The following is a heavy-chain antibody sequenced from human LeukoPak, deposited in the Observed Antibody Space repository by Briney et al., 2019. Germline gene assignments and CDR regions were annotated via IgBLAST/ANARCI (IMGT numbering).Heavy chain of an antibody. J-gene: IGHJ5*02. CDR3: ARDVPGSIGTTARFDP. V-gene: IGHV1-18*01. D-gene: IGHD1-1*01. CDR2: ISAYNDNT. Sequence: GASVKVSCKSSGYTSSSYGISWIRQAPGRGLEWMGWISAYNDNTNYAQIFQGRVTMTTDTSTSTAYMELRSLRSNDTAVYYCARDVPGSIGTTARFDPWGQGTLVIVSS. CDR1: GYTSSSYG.